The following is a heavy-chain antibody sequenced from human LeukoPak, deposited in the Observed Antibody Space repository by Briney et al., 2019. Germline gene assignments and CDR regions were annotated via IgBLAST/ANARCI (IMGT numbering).Heavy chain of an antibody. CDR3: ARGGVDTAMVKGPFDY. J-gene: IGHJ4*02. Sequence: GASVKVSCKASGYTFTGYYMHCVRQPPGQGLEWMGWINPNSGDTNYAQKFQGWVTMTRDTSISTAYMELSRLRSDDTAVYYCARGGVDTAMVKGPFDYWGQGTLVTVSS. CDR1: GYTFTGYY. V-gene: IGHV1-2*04. D-gene: IGHD5-18*01. CDR2: INPNSGDT.